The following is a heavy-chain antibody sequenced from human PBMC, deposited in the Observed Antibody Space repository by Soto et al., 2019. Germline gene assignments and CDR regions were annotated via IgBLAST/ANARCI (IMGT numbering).Heavy chain of an antibody. CDR3: ARLAEQVTTWQLVFDY. CDR2: FFIGGNT. D-gene: IGHD6-13*01. CDR1: GGSITGGSISSTTYY. J-gene: IGHJ4*02. V-gene: IGHV4-39*01. Sequence: SETLSLTCTVSGGSITGGSISSTTYYWGWMRQPQGKGREWIASFFIGGNTYYNPSLKSRVTTSVNTSKNQFSMRLSFVTAEDSVFFYCARLAEQVTTWQLVFDYWGQGXLXXVSS.